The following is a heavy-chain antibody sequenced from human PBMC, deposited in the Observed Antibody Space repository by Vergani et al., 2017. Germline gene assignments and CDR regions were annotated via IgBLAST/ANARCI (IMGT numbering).Heavy chain of an antibody. V-gene: IGHV4-59*01. D-gene: IGHD3-10*01. Sequence: QLQESDSRLVNPSQTLSLTCSVSGSSMSGYYWSWIRQPPGKELEWIGYMYHSGSTNYNPALETRVTISGDTSKNQFSLKLNSVTAADTAVYYCGRVADFYGLGSRLLDLWGQGSLVTVSS. CDR2: MYHSGST. CDR1: GSSMSGYY. J-gene: IGHJ5*02. CDR3: GRVADFYGLGSRLLDL.